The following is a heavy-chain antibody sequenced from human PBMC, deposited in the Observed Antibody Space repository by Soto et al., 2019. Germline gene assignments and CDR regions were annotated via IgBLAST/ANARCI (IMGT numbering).Heavy chain of an antibody. V-gene: IGHV3-23*01. CDR1: GFNFRYYA. CDR2: ISGSGDST. D-gene: IGHD2-15*01. Sequence: GGSLRLSCAASGFNFRYYAMTWVRQAPGKGLEWVSAISGSGDSTFYVDSVKGRFTISRDNSKNTLYLQMNSLRGEDTAVYYCANQGYCSGGTCYYYYGMDIWGQGTTVTV. J-gene: IGHJ6*02. CDR3: ANQGYCSGGTCYYYYGMDI.